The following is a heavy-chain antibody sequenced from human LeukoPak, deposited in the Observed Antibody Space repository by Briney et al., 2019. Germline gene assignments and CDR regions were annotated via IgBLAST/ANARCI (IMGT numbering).Heavy chain of an antibody. Sequence: GESLKISCKGSGYIFTNYWIGWVRQMPGKGLEWMGIMYPGDSDIRYSPSFQGQITISADKSISTTYLQWSSLTVSDTAMYYCAASTYGSGSYVGFDSWGQGTLVSVSS. V-gene: IGHV5-51*01. CDR2: MYPGDSDI. CDR1: GYIFTNYW. CDR3: AASTYGSGSYVGFDS. D-gene: IGHD3-10*01. J-gene: IGHJ4*02.